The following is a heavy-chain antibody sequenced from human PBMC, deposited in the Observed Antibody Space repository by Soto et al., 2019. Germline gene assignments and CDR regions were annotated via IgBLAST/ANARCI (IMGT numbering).Heavy chain of an antibody. CDR1: GFTFSSYS. V-gene: IGHV3-21*01. J-gene: IGHJ4*02. CDR3: GSSGGSGHFDY. D-gene: IGHD2-15*01. CDR2: ISSSSSYI. Sequence: EVQLVESGGGLVKPGGSLRLSCAASGFTFSSYSMNWVRQAPGKGLEWVSSISSSSSYIYYADSVKGRFTTYRDNAKNSLYLQMNSLRAEDTAVYYCGSSGGSGHFDYWGQGTLVTVSS.